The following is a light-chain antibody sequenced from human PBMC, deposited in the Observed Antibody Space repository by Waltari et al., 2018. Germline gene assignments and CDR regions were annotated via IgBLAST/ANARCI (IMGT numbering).Light chain of an antibody. CDR3: CAYTGNFWV. CDR2: DVR. J-gene: IGLJ3*02. Sequence: QSALTQPRSVSGSPGQSVTISCTGSSSDVGGSDYVSWYQQPPGKAPELMIFDVRRRPSGVPDRFSGSKSGNTASLTISGLQADDEADYYCCAYTGNFWVFGGGTELIVL. CDR1: SSDVGGSDY. V-gene: IGLV2-11*01.